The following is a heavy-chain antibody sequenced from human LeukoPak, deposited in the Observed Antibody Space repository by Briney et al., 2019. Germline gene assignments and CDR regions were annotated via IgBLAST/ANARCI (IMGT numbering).Heavy chain of an antibody. J-gene: IGHJ4*02. CDR2: INHSGST. Sequence: PSETLSLTCAVYGGSFSGYYWSWIRQPPGKGLEWIGEINHSGSTNYNPSLKSRVTISVDTSKNQFSLKLSSVTAADTAVYYCARGAAMVRGLWSSWPPTNYFDYWGQGTLVTVSS. CDR1: GGSFSGYY. CDR3: ARGAAMVRGLWSSWPPTNYFDY. D-gene: IGHD3-10*01. V-gene: IGHV4-34*01.